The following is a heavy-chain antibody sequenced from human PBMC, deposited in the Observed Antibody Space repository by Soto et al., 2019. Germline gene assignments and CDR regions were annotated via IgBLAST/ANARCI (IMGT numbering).Heavy chain of an antibody. Sequence: ASVKVSCKASGYTFTGHYMHWLRQSPGQGLEWMGWINPNSGGTNYAQKFQGRVTMTRDTSISTAYMELSRLRSDDTAVYYCASEMVRGVIVPRGYWGQGTLVTV. CDR1: GYTFTGHY. J-gene: IGHJ4*02. CDR3: ASEMVRGVIVPRGY. D-gene: IGHD3-10*01. CDR2: INPNSGGT. V-gene: IGHV1-2*02.